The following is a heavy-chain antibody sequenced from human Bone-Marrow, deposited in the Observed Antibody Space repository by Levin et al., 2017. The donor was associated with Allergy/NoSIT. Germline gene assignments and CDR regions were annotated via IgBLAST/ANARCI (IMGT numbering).Heavy chain of an antibody. CDR3: ARDYPVVPGTFYYYGMDV. V-gene: IGHV3-30*04. Sequence: GESLKISCAASAFSFSNEAMHWVRQAPGKGLEWLAVISYDGRDKIYADSVKGRFTIARDNSKNILYLEMSSLRAEDTALYYCARDYPVVPGTFYYYGMDVWGQGTTVTVSS. J-gene: IGHJ6*02. CDR1: AFSFSNEA. CDR2: ISYDGRDK. D-gene: IGHD3-16*01.